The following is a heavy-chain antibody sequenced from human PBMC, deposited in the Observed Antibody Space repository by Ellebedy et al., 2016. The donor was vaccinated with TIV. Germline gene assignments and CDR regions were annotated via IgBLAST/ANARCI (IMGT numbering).Heavy chain of an antibody. CDR3: ASLAYPLPPDY. J-gene: IGHJ4*02. V-gene: IGHV1-69*13. Sequence: SVKVSXKASGGTFSSYAISWVRQAPGQGLEWMGGIIPIFGTANYAQKFQGRVTITADESTSTAYMELSSLRSEDTAVYYCASLAYPLPPDYWGQGTLVTVSS. CDR2: IIPIFGTA. CDR1: GGTFSSYA.